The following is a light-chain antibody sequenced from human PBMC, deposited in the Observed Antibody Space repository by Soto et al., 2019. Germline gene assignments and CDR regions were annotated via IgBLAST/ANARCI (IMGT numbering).Light chain of an antibody. CDR3: CSAANRPSDVV. V-gene: IGLV2-23*02. CDR2: EVT. CDR1: SSDVGNYNL. Sequence: QSALTQPASVSGSPGQSITISCTGTSSDVGNYNLVSWYQHHPGTAPKLMVYEVTKRPSGVSSRFSGSKSGNTASLTISGLLAEDADDYYCCSAANRPSDVVLGGGTKLTVL. J-gene: IGLJ2*01.